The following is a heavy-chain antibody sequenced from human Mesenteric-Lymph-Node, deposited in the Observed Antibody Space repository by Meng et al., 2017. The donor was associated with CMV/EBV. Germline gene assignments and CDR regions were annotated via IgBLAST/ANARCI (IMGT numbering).Heavy chain of an antibody. Sequence: GSLRLSCTVSGGSISSSSYYWGWIRQPPGKGLEWIGSIYYSGSTYYNPSLKSRVTISVDTSKNQFSLKLSSVTAADTAVYYCAREAWITGTPGYAGMDVWGQGTTVTVSS. V-gene: IGHV4-39*07. D-gene: IGHD1-20*01. CDR2: IYYSGST. CDR3: AREAWITGTPGYAGMDV. J-gene: IGHJ6*02. CDR1: GGSISSSSYY.